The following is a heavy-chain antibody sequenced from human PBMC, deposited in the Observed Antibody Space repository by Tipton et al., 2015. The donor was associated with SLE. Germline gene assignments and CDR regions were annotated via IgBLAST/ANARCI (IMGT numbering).Heavy chain of an antibody. CDR1: GGSFSGYY. CDR3: ARNPLDTVTTGWFDP. D-gene: IGHD4-11*01. CDR2: INHSGST. Sequence: TLSLTCAVYGGSFSGYYWSWIRQPPGKGLEWIGEINHSGSTNYNPSLKSRVTISVDTSKNQFSLKLSSVTAADTAVYYCARNPLDTVTTGWFDPWGQGTLVTVSS. V-gene: IGHV4-34*01. J-gene: IGHJ5*02.